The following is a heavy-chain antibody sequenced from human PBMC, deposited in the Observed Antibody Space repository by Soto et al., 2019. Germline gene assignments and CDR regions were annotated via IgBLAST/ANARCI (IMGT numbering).Heavy chain of an antibody. V-gene: IGHV1-18*01. Sequence: QVQLVQSGAEVMKPGASVKVSCKASGYTFTNYHITWVRQAPGQGLEWMGRVSAYDGHTSSAQKLQGRVTMNKDTFSNTAYMEMRSLRSGDTAVYYSARGDWYFDYWGQGTLVTVSS. CDR3: ARGDWYFDY. D-gene: IGHD2-21*01. CDR1: GYTFTNYH. J-gene: IGHJ4*02. CDR2: VSAYDGHT.